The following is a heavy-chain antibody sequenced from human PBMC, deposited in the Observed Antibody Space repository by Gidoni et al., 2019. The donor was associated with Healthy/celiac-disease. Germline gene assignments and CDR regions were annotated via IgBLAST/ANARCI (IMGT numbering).Heavy chain of an antibody. Sequence: EVQLVESGGGLVQPGGSLSLSCAASGFTFSSYWMSWVRQAPGKGLEWVANIKQDGSEKHYVDSVKGRFTIPRDNAKNSLYLQMNSLRAEDTAVYYCARERRSTSCIDYWGQGTLVTVSS. V-gene: IGHV3-7*01. CDR2: IKQDGSEK. CDR1: GFTFSSYW. D-gene: IGHD2-2*01. CDR3: ARERRSTSCIDY. J-gene: IGHJ4*02.